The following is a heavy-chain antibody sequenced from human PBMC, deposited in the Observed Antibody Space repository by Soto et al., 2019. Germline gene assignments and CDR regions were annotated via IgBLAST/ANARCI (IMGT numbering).Heavy chain of an antibody. J-gene: IGHJ6*02. Sequence: GSLRLSCAASGFTFSSYWMHWVRQAPGKGLVWVSRINSDGSSTSYADSVKGRFTISRDNAKNTLYLQMNSLRAEDTAVYYCARDRTTYYDFWSGYQYYYYYYGMDVRGQGTTVTVS. CDR2: INSDGSST. D-gene: IGHD3-3*01. CDR3: ARDRTTYYDFWSGYQYYYYYYGMDV. V-gene: IGHV3-74*01. CDR1: GFTFSSYW.